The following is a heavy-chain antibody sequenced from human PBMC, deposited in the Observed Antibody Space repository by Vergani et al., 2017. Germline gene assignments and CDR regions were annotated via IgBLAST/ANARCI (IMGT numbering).Heavy chain of an antibody. J-gene: IGHJ4*02. CDR2: ISDSGGST. V-gene: IGHV3-23*01. D-gene: IGHD6-13*01. Sequence: EVQLLESGGGLVQPGGSLRLSCAASGFTFRSYAMSWVRQAPGQGLEWVSVISDSGGSTYYAASVKGRFTISRDNSKNTRYLQMNSLRAEDTAVYYCAKSLAAPGTSKPDYWGQGTLVTVSS. CDR3: AKSLAAPGTSKPDY. CDR1: GFTFRSYA.